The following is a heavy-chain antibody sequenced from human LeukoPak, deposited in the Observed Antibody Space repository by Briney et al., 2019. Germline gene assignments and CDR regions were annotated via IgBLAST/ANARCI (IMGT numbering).Heavy chain of an antibody. V-gene: IGHV3-33*08. CDR2: IWYDGSNK. D-gene: IGHD2-2*01. Sequence: GGSLRLSCTPSGFTFSSHAMSWVRQAPGKGLEWVAVIWYDGSNKYYADSVKGRFTISRDNSKNTLYLQMNSLRAEDTAVYYCARELYCSSTSCYPSVFDYWGQGTLVTVSS. CDR3: ARELYCSSTSCYPSVFDY. CDR1: GFTFSSHA. J-gene: IGHJ4*02.